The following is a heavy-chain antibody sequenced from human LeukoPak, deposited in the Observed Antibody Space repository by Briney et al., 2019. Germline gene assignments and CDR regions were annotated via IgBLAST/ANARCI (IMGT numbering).Heavy chain of an antibody. CDR3: ARFRHVAVAGTPHFDF. CDR2: INPNSGGT. Sequence: ASVKVSCKASGYTFTNYGITWVRQAPGQGLEWMGWINPNSGGTNYAEKFHDRVTMTRDTSITTAYMELSGLRSADTAVYYCARFRHVAVAGTPHFDFWGQGTLVTVSS. V-gene: IGHV1-2*02. CDR1: GYTFTNYG. J-gene: IGHJ4*02. D-gene: IGHD6-19*01.